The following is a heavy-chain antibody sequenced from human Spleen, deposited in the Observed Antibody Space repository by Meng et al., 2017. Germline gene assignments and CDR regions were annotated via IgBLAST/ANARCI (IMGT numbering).Heavy chain of an antibody. V-gene: IGHV4-39*01. CDR1: GGSISTSGYY. D-gene: IGHD3-10*01. CDR3: ARRRGGSGRDC. J-gene: IGHJ4*02. Sequence: QPQLQESGPGLVKLSEALSLTCSVSGGSISTSGYYWGWIRQPPGKGLEWIGSIGHSGTTYYTPSLRRRVTVSIDTSKNQFSLELTSVTAADTAVYYCARRRGGSGRDCWGQGTLVTVSS. CDR2: IGHSGTT.